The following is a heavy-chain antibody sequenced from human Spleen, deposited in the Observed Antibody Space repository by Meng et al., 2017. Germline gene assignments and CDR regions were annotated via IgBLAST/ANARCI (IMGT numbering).Heavy chain of an antibody. J-gene: IGHJ1*01. D-gene: IGHD3-10*01. V-gene: IGHV4-30-2*01. CDR2: IYHSGGT. CDR1: GGSISGGDFS. CDR3: LRGSGGSV. Sequence: QLQQWGAGLLKPSETLSLTCAVSGGSISGGDFSWSWVRQPPGKGLEWIGYIYHSGGTYYNPSLKSRVTMSVDRSTNQFSLKLTSVTAADTAVYHCLRGSGGSVWGQGTLVTVSS.